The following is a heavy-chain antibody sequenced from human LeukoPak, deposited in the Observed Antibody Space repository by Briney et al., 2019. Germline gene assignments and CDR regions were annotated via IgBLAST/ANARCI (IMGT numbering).Heavy chain of an antibody. Sequence: PGGSLRLSCAASGFAFSSSWMSWVRQAPGKGLEWVANIRKDGSEKYYVDSVKGRFTISRDNAKNSLYLQMNSLRAEDTAVYYCARECSSTGCYGIFGYWGQGTLVTVSS. J-gene: IGHJ4*02. CDR1: GFAFSSSW. V-gene: IGHV3-7*01. CDR3: ARECSSTGCYGIFGY. D-gene: IGHD2-2*01. CDR2: IRKDGSEK.